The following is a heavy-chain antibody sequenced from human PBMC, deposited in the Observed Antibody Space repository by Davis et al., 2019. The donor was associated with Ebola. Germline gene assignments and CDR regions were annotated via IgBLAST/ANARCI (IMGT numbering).Heavy chain of an antibody. V-gene: IGHV3-7*01. CDR3: ARDPGGCSSTSCPWPV. J-gene: IGHJ6*02. D-gene: IGHD2-2*01. Sequence: PGGSLRLSCAASGFTFSSYWMSWVRQAPGKGLEWVANIKQDGSEKYYVDSVKGRFTISRDNAKNSLYLQMNSLRAEDTAVYYCARDPGGCSSTSCPWPVWGQGTTVTVSS. CDR1: GFTFSSYW. CDR2: IKQDGSEK.